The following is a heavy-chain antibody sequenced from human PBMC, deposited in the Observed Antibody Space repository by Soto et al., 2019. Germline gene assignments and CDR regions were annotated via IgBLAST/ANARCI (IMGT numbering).Heavy chain of an antibody. V-gene: IGHV3-7*03. CDR1: GFTFSRYW. CDR3: ARKQTTVTSLRTYYYGLDV. J-gene: IGHJ6*02. Sequence: EVQLVESGGGLVQPGGSLRLSCAASGFTFSRYWMSWVRQAPGKGLEWVANIKDDGSDEYYVDSVKGRFTVSRDNAKNSLYVQLSGLRDEDTAVYYCARKQTTVTSLRTYYYGLDVWGQGTPVTVSS. D-gene: IGHD4-4*01. CDR2: IKDDGSDE.